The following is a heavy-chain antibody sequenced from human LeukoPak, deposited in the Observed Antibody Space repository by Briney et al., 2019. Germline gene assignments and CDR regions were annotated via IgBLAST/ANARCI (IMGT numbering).Heavy chain of an antibody. CDR2: MSPNSGNT. D-gene: IGHD3-9*01. V-gene: IGHV1-8*01. CDR3: ARGGEDYDILTGYYDEYYYYMDV. J-gene: IGHJ6*03. Sequence: GASVKVSCKASGYTFTSHDINWVRQATGQGLEWMGWMSPNSGNTGYAQKFQGRVTMTRDTSISTAYMELSSLRSEDTAVYYCARGGEDYDILTGYYDEYYYYMDVWGKGTTVTVSS. CDR1: GYTFTSHD.